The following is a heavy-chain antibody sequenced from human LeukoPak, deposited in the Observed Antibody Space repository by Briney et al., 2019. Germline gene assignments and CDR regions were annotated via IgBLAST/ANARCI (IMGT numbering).Heavy chain of an antibody. J-gene: IGHJ3*02. V-gene: IGHV3-53*01. CDR2: IYSGGST. CDR3: ASGGSYLSAFDI. CDR1: GFTVSSNY. Sequence: GGSLRLSCAASGFTVSSNYMSWVRQAPGKGLEWVSIIYSGGSTFYADFVKGRFTISRDNSKNTLYLQMNSLRAEDTAVYYCASGGSYLSAFDIWGQGTMVTVSS. D-gene: IGHD1-26*01.